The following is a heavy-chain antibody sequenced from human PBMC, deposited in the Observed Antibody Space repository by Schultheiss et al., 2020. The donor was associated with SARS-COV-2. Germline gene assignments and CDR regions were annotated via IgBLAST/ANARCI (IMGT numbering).Heavy chain of an antibody. Sequence: SQTLSLTCAVYGGSFSGYYWSWIRQPPGKGLEWIGSIYYSGSTYYNPSLKSRVTISVDTSKNQFSLKLSSVTAADTAVYYCARHGYCSSTFCNANAFDIWGQGTMVTVSS. CDR1: GGSFSGYY. V-gene: IGHV4-34*01. CDR3: ARHGYCSSTFCNANAFDI. CDR2: IYYSGST. D-gene: IGHD2-2*01. J-gene: IGHJ3*02.